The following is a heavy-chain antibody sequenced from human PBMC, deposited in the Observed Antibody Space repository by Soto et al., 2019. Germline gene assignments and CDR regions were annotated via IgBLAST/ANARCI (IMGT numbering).Heavy chain of an antibody. J-gene: IGHJ5*02. CDR3: ARAGDSGGYYWFDP. D-gene: IGHD3-22*01. V-gene: IGHV3-7*02. Sequence: GGSLRLSCAASGFTFSSYWMSWVRQAPGKGLEWVATIKQDGIERHYVDSVKGRFTISRDNAESSLSLQMNSLRVEDTAVYYCARAGDSGGYYWFDPWGQGTLVTVSS. CDR1: GFTFSSYW. CDR2: IKQDGIER.